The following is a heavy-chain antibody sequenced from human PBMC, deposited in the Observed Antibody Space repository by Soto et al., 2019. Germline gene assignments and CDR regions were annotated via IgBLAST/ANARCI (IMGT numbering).Heavy chain of an antibody. CDR1: GFNFGDYE. CDR2: ITTTSSTR. J-gene: IGHJ5*02. Sequence: PGGSLRLSCAASGFNFGDYEMNWVRQAPGKGLEWVSYITTTSSTRYYADSVKGRFTISRDNAQKSLYLQMDSLRADDTAVYYCASMWGGYSGYNYGADSWGQGALATVSS. D-gene: IGHD5-18*01. V-gene: IGHV3-48*03. CDR3: ASMWGGYSGYNYGADS.